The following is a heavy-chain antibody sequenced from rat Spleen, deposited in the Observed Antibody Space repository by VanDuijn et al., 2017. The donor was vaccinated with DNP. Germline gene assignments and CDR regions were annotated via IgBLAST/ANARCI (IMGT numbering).Heavy chain of an antibody. V-gene: IGHV3-3*01. CDR1: GYSITSSYR. CDR3: ARGRSYDY. D-gene: IGHD1-3*01. CDR2: INSAGST. Sequence: EVQLQESGPGLVKPSQSLSLTCSVTGYSITSSYRWNWLRKFPGNKLEWMGYINSAGSTNYNPSLKSRISITRDTSKNQFFLQVNSVTTEDTSTSYCARGRSYDYWRQGVMVTISS. J-gene: IGHJ2*01.